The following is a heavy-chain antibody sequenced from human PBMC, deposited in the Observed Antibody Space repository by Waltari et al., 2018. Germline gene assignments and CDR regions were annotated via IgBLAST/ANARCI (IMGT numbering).Heavy chain of an antibody. CDR2: ISYDGSNK. D-gene: IGHD1-26*01. V-gene: IGHV3-30*01. CDR3: AKAAEMVGATPFDY. Sequence: QVQLVDSGGGVVQPGKSLRLSCAASGFTFSSYPMHWVRQAPGKGLEWVALISYDGSNKYYADSVKGRFTISRDNSKNTLYLQMNSLRAEDTAVYYCAKAAEMVGATPFDYWGQGTLVTVSS. J-gene: IGHJ4*02. CDR1: GFTFSSYP.